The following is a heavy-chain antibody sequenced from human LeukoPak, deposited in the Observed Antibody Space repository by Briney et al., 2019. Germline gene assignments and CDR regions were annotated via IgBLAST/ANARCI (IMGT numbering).Heavy chain of an antibody. V-gene: IGHV3-48*01. D-gene: IGHD3-22*01. CDR1: GFTFSTYT. J-gene: IGHJ4*02. CDR3: ARAQYYSDSTGYYYLHY. CDR2: IGNNGGGI. Sequence: GGSLRLSCAASGFTFSTYTMYWVRHPPGKRLEWVSIIGNNGGGIHYADSVKGRFTISRDNAKNSLYLQTNSLRAEDTAVYYCARAQYYSDSTGYYYLHYWGQGTLVTVSS.